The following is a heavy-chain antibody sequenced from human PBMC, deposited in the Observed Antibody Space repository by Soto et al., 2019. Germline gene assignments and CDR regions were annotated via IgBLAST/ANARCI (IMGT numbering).Heavy chain of an antibody. Sequence: EVQLLESGGGLVQPGGPLRPSCPASGLTFSGYAMRWARQAPVKGLGWVSAISGRGGSTYNEDSVKGRFTISRDNSKNTLYLQMNSLRAEDTAVYYCARRGSGSYYDYWGQGTLVTVSS. CDR1: GLTFSGYA. CDR2: ISGRGGST. J-gene: IGHJ4*02. V-gene: IGHV3-23*01. D-gene: IGHD1-26*01. CDR3: ARRGSGSYYDY.